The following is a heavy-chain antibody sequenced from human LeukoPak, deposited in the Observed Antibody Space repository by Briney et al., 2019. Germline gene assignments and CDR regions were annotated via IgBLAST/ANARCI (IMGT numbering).Heavy chain of an antibody. V-gene: IGHV3-23*01. Sequence: GGSLRLSCAASGFTFSSYSMNWVRQAPGKGLEWVSAISGSGGSTYYADSVKGRFTISRDNSKNTLYLQMNSLRAEDTAVYYCAKGAASYCTNGVCSYYYYYGMDVWGQGTTVTVSS. J-gene: IGHJ6*02. CDR2: ISGSGGST. CDR1: GFTFSSYS. CDR3: AKGAASYCTNGVCSYYYYYGMDV. D-gene: IGHD2-8*01.